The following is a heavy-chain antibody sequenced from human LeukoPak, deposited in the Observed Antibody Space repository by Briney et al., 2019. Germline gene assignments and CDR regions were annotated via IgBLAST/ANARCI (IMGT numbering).Heavy chain of an antibody. D-gene: IGHD5-18*01. V-gene: IGHV3-7*01. Sequence: PGGSLRLSCAASGFTFSSYWMSWVRQAPGKGLEWVANINQDGSEKYYVDSVKGRFTISRDNAKNSLYLQMNSLRAEDTAVYYCARVGYSYGYAGTFDYWGQGTLVTVSS. CDR1: GFTFSSYW. CDR2: INQDGSEK. CDR3: ARVGYSYGYAGTFDY. J-gene: IGHJ4*02.